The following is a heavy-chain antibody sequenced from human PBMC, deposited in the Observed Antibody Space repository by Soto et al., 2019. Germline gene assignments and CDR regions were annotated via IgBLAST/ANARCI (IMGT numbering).Heavy chain of an antibody. CDR2: IIPIIGII. CDR1: GGTFSTYT. V-gene: IGHV1-69*08. J-gene: IGHJ5*02. D-gene: IGHD3-22*01. Sequence: QVRLVQSGAEVKKPGSSVKVSCKASGGTFSTYTITWVRQAPGQGLEWMGRIIPIIGIINYAQKFQGRVTITADKFTGTAYMEPTRLRSDDTAVYYCAGDPDSHYNDSHASSYPWGQGTLVTVSS. CDR3: AGDPDSHYNDSHASSYP.